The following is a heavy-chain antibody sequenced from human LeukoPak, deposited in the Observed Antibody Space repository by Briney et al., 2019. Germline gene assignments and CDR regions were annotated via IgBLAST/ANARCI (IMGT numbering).Heavy chain of an antibody. Sequence: GGSLRLSCAASGFTFSSYGMHWVRQAPGKGPEWVAFIRYDGSNKYYADSVKGRFTISRDNSKNTLYLQMNSLRAEDTAVYYCAKDGWVYSSSGYFDYWGQGTLVTVSS. D-gene: IGHD6-6*01. V-gene: IGHV3-30*02. CDR1: GFTFSSYG. J-gene: IGHJ4*02. CDR3: AKDGWVYSSSGYFDY. CDR2: IRYDGSNK.